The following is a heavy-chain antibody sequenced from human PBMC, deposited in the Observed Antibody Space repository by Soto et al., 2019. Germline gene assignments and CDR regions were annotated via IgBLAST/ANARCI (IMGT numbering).Heavy chain of an antibody. Sequence: EVQLVESGGGLVQPGGSLRLSCAASGFSFSSNSMTWVSQAPGKGLEWVASIKQDGSEKYYVDSVKGRFTISRDNAKNSLYLQMNSLRAEDTAVYYCARLRLGYWGQGTLVTVSS. V-gene: IGHV3-7*05. CDR3: ARLRLGY. CDR2: IKQDGSEK. D-gene: IGHD6-25*01. CDR1: GFSFSSNS. J-gene: IGHJ4*02.